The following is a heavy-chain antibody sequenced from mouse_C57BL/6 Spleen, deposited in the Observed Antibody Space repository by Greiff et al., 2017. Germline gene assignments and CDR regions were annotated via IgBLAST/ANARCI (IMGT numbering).Heavy chain of an antibody. CDR2: INPGSGGT. Sequence: QVQLQPSGAELVRPGTSVKVSCKASGYAFTNYLIEWVKQRPGQGLEWIGVINPGSGGTNYNEKFKGKATLTADKSSSTAYMQLSSLTSEDSAVYFCARSDYGSTYFDYWGQGTTLTVSS. CDR1: GYAFTNYL. D-gene: IGHD1-1*01. CDR3: ARSDYGSTYFDY. V-gene: IGHV1-54*01. J-gene: IGHJ2*01.